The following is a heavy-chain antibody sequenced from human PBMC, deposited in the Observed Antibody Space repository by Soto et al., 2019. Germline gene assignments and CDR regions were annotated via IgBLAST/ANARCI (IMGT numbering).Heavy chain of an antibody. V-gene: IGHV4-31*03. CDR2: IYYSGST. Sequence: SETLSLTCTVSGGSISSGGYYWSWIRQHPGKGLEWIGYIYYSGSTYYNPSLKSRVTISVDTSKNQFSLKLSSVTAADTAVYYCARGHYYGSGTSQNWFDPWGQGTLVTVS. J-gene: IGHJ5*02. CDR1: GGSISSGGYY. D-gene: IGHD3-10*01. CDR3: ARGHYYGSGTSQNWFDP.